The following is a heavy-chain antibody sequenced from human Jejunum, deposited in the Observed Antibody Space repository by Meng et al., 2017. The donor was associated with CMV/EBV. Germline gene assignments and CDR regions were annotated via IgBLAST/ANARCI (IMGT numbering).Heavy chain of an antibody. CDR3: YRDSYGMDV. Sequence: LSCAASGFTFSSYWMNWVRQAPGRGLEWVANIKYDGSQKYYVDSVKGRFTISRDNAKNSLYLQMNSLRAEDTAVYYPYRDSYGMDVWGQGTTVTVSS. CDR2: IKYDGSQK. CDR1: GFTFSSYW. V-gene: IGHV3-7*01. J-gene: IGHJ6*02. D-gene: IGHD3-16*01.